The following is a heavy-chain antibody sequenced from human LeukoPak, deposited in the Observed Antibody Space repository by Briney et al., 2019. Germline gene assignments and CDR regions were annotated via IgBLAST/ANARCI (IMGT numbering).Heavy chain of an antibody. D-gene: IGHD5-18*01. Sequence: PLETLSLTCTVSGGSISTYYWSWIRQPPGKGLEWIGYIYYSGSTTYNPSLESRVSMSVDTSKNQFSLKLSSVTAADTAMYYCARHSRGYSYGPLDYWGQGTLVTVSS. CDR2: IYYSGST. V-gene: IGHV4-59*08. J-gene: IGHJ4*02. CDR3: ARHSRGYSYGPLDY. CDR1: GGSISTYY.